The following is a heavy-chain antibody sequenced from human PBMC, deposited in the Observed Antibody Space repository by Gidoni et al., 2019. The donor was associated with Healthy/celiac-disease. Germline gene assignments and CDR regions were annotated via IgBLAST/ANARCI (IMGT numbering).Heavy chain of an antibody. J-gene: IGHJ4*02. V-gene: IGHV3-30-3*01. CDR2: ISYDGSNK. CDR1: GLTFSRYA. D-gene: IGHD1-26*01. CDR3: AREGGGSYYGGFDY. Sequence: QVQLVASGGGVVQPGSSLRLSCAAPGLTFSRYAMHWVRQAPGKGLEWVAVISYDGSNKYYADSVKGRFTISRDNSKNTLYLQMNSRRAEDTAVYYCAREGGGSYYGGFDYWGQGTLVTVSS.